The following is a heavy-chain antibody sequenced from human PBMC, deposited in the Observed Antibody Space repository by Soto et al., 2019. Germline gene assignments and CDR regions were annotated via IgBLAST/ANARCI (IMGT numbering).Heavy chain of an antibody. V-gene: IGHV3-21*01. CDR3: ARDHTEYCSGGSCYWFDP. D-gene: IGHD2-15*01. CDR2: ISSSSSYI. Sequence: GGSLRLSCGASGFTFSCYSVNWVRQAPGKGLEWVSSISSSSSYIYYADSVKGRFTISRDNAKNSLYLQMNSLRAEDTAVYYCARDHTEYCSGGSCYWFDPWGQGTLVTVSS. CDR1: GFTFSCYS. J-gene: IGHJ5*02.